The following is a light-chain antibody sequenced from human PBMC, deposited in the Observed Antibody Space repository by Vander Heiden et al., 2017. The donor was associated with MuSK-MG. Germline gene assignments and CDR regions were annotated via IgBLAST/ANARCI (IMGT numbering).Light chain of an antibody. CDR1: QSLLSTSTNENY. CDR2: WAS. J-gene: IGKJ5*01. Sequence: DIVMTQSPDSLAVSLGERATSNCRSTQSLLSTSTNENYLAWYQQRPGQPPKLLIYWASTRQSGVPDRFSGSGSGADFTLTISSLQAEDVAVYYCQQYYNSPITFGQGTRLEIK. CDR3: QQYYNSPIT. V-gene: IGKV4-1*01.